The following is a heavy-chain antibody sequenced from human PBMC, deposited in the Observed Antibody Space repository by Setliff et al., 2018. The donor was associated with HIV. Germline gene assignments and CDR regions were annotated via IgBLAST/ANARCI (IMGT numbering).Heavy chain of an antibody. J-gene: IGHJ4*02. V-gene: IGHV4-30-2*01. Sequence: PSETLSLTCAISGASISSGDYSWSWIRQPPGRDLEWIGYFYHSGNTYYSPSLHSRVTLSVDKSKNEFYLSLASVTAADTAVYYCARRGRFLHYGSGSYHYYFDYWGQGTLVTVSS. CDR2: FYHSGNT. CDR3: ARRGRFLHYGSGSYHYYFDY. CDR1: GASISSGDYS. D-gene: IGHD3-10*01.